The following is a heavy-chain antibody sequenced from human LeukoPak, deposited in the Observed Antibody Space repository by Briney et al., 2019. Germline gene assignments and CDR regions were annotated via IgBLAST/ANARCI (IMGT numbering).Heavy chain of an antibody. CDR2: FFYSGSA. J-gene: IGHJ6*03. Sequence: PSETLSLTCTVSGGSISSYYWSWIRLPPGKELEWIGYFFYSGSANYNPALKSRVTISVDTSKNQFSLKLSSVTAADTAVYYCARHIGGGIEDMDVWGKGTKVTVSS. D-gene: IGHD3-16*02. V-gene: IGHV4-59*08. CDR3: ARHIGGGIEDMDV. CDR1: GGSISSYY.